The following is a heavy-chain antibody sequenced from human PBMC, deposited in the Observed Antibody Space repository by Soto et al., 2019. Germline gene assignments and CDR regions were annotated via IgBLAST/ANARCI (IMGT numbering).Heavy chain of an antibody. CDR1: GGSISSSGYY. CDR3: ARAFSSSWSDFGY. V-gene: IGHV4-39*01. Sequence: PSETLSLTCNISGGSISSSGYYWGWIRQPPGKGLEWIATVYYSGTTYYNPSLKTRATIFVDTSKNQFSLELSSVTAADTAVYYSARAFSSSWSDFGYWGEGTLVTVAS. J-gene: IGHJ4*02. D-gene: IGHD6-13*01. CDR2: VYYSGTT.